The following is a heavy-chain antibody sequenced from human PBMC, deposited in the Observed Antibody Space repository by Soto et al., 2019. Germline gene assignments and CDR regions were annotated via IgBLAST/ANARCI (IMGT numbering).Heavy chain of an antibody. CDR3: ARGPTDYYDNSANYFLDY. CDR2: ISTYNGNT. J-gene: IGHJ4*02. V-gene: IGHV1-18*01. CDR1: GYTFITYG. D-gene: IGHD3-22*01. Sequence: ASVKVSCKASGYTFITYGVSWVRQAPGQGLDWLGWISTYNGNTRYAERLQGRVTMTTDTTTSTAYMELRNLRSDDTAVYYCARGPTDYYDNSANYFLDYWGQGTLVTVS.